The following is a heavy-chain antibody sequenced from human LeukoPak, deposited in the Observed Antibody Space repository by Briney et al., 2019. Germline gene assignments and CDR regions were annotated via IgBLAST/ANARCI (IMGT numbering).Heavy chain of an antibody. J-gene: IGHJ4*02. Sequence: PSETLSLTCTVSGDSIRSHFWSWIRQAPGKGLEWIGYIYYGGNTNYNPSLKSRVTISVDTSKKQFSLTLTSVTAADTAVYYCARDPSSGYFDYWGRGTLVTVSS. CDR3: ARDPSSGYFDY. CDR2: IYYGGNT. D-gene: IGHD3-10*01. CDR1: GDSIRSHF. V-gene: IGHV4-59*11.